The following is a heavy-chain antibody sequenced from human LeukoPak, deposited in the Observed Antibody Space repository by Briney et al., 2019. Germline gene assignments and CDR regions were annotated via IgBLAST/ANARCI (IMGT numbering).Heavy chain of an antibody. D-gene: IGHD2-2*01. V-gene: IGHV4-59*01. J-gene: IGHJ3*02. CDR3: ARAQPARYCTSTSCYAAFDI. Sequence: SQTVSLTCTVSGGSISSYYWSWIRQPPGKGLEWIGYIYYSGSTNYNPSLKSRVTISVDTSKNQFSLKLSSVTAADTAVYYCARAQPARYCTSTSCYAAFDIWGQGTMVTVSS. CDR2: IYYSGST. CDR1: GGSISSYY.